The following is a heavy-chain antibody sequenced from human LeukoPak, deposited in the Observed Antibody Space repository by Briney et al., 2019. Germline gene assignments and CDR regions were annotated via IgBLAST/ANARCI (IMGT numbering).Heavy chain of an antibody. V-gene: IGHV1-46*01. CDR1: GYTFTSYY. J-gene: IGHJ4*02. CDR3: ARNSIVDSSGYYYFDY. D-gene: IGHD3-22*01. CDR2: INPSGGST. Sequence: ASVKVSCKASGYTFTSYYMHWVRQAPGQGLEWMGIINPSGGSTSYAQKFQGRVTMTRDTSTSTVYMELSSLRSEDTAVYYCARNSIVDSSGYYYFDYWGQGTLVTVSS.